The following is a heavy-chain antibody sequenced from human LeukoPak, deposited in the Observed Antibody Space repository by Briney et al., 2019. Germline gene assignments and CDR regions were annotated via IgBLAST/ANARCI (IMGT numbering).Heavy chain of an antibody. CDR1: GGSISSGSYY. D-gene: IGHD3-10*01. J-gene: IGHJ6*04. Sequence: SETLSLTCTVSGGSISSGSYYWSWIRQPAGKGLGWIGRIYTSGSTNYNPSLKSRVTISVDTSKNQFSLKLSSVTAADTAVYYCARETPYGSGITGTMDVWGKGTTVTISS. CDR2: IYTSGST. CDR3: ARETPYGSGITGTMDV. V-gene: IGHV4-61*02.